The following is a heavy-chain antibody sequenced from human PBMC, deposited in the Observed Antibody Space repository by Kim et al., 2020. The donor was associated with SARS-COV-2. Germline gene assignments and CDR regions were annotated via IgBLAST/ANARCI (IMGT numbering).Heavy chain of an antibody. CDR1: GFTFSSYS. Sequence: GGSLRLSCAASGFTFSSYSMNWVRQAPGKGLEWVSSISSSSSYIYYADSVKGRFTISRDNAKNSLYLQMNSLRAEDTAVYYCAITPRWFRELPTDYWGQGTLVTVSS. D-gene: IGHD3-10*01. J-gene: IGHJ4*02. CDR3: AITPRWFRELPTDY. V-gene: IGHV3-21*01. CDR2: ISSSSSYI.